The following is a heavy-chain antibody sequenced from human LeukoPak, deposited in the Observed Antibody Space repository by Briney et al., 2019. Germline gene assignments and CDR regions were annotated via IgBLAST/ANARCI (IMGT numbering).Heavy chain of an antibody. Sequence: GGSLRLSCAASGFTFSSYGMHWVRQAPGKGLEWVAVISYDGSNKYYADSVKGRFTISRDNSKNTLYLQMNSLRAEDTAVYYCAKPKTAYGDYPNCFDYWGQGTLVTVSS. CDR3: AKPKTAYGDYPNCFDY. J-gene: IGHJ4*02. CDR1: GFTFSSYG. D-gene: IGHD4-17*01. V-gene: IGHV3-30*18. CDR2: ISYDGSNK.